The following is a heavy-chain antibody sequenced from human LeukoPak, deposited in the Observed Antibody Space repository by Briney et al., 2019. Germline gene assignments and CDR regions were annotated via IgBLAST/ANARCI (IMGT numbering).Heavy chain of an antibody. D-gene: IGHD3-10*01. CDR2: MYYSGST. Sequence: PSETLSLTCTVSGGSISSYYWSWIRQPPGKGLEWIGYMYYSGSTNYNPSLKSRVTILVDTSKNQFSLKLSSVTAADTAVYYCARHLGGSSGFRYFDYWGQGTLFTVSS. CDR1: GGSISSYY. V-gene: IGHV4-59*08. CDR3: ARHLGGSSGFRYFDY. J-gene: IGHJ4*02.